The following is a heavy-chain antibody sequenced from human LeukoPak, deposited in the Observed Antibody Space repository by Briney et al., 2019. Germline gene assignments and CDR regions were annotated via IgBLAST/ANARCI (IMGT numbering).Heavy chain of an antibody. CDR3: AQTSRDGYNLFD. D-gene: IGHD5-24*01. CDR2: ISAYNGNT. V-gene: IGHV1-18*01. Sequence: ASVKVSCKASGYTFTSYGISWVRQTPGQGLEWMGWISAYNGNTNYAQKLQGRVTMTTDTSTSTAYMELRSLRSDDTAVYYCAQTSRDGYNLFDWGQGTTVTVSS. CDR1: GYTFTSYG. J-gene: IGHJ6*02.